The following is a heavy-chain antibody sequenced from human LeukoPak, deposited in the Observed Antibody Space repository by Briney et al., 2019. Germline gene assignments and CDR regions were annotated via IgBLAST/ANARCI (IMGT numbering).Heavy chain of an antibody. CDR1: GFTFSSYW. CDR3: ARVRASYCSGGSCYPTDYYYGMDV. V-gene: IGHV3-74*01. Sequence: PGGSLRLSCAASGFTFSSYWMHWVRQAPGKGLVWVSRINSDGSSISYADSVKGRFTISRDNAKNTLYLQMNSLRAEDTAVYYCARVRASYCSGGSCYPTDYYYGMDVWGQGTTVTVSS. J-gene: IGHJ6*02. CDR2: INSDGSSI. D-gene: IGHD2-15*01.